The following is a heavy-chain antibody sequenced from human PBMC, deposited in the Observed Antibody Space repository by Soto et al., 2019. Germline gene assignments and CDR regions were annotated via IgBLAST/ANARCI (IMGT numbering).Heavy chain of an antibody. CDR1: GFTFTSSA. CDR3: AADASGSYYGWYYYGMDV. Sequence: SVKVSCKASGFTFTSSAMQWVRQARGQRLEWIGWIVVGSGNTNYAQKFQERVTITRDMSTSTAYMELSSLRSEDTAVYYCAADASGSYYGWYYYGMDVWGQGTTVTVS. CDR2: IVVGSGNT. J-gene: IGHJ6*02. V-gene: IGHV1-58*02. D-gene: IGHD1-26*01.